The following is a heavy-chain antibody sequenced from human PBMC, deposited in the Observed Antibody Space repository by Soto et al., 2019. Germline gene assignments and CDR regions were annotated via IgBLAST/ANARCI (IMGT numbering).Heavy chain of an antibody. V-gene: IGHV3-7*01. D-gene: IGHD3-16*02. Sequence: PGGSLRLSCAASGFTFSSFWMSWVRQFPGKGLEWVANIKEDGSQKYYVDSVRGRFTIARDNAKNSLSLEMNSLRAEDTAIYYCARDQGPGFGGVIAKPYYYYGMDVWGQGTTVTVSS. CDR3: ARDQGPGFGGVIAKPYYYYGMDV. J-gene: IGHJ6*02. CDR2: IKEDGSQK. CDR1: GFTFSSFW.